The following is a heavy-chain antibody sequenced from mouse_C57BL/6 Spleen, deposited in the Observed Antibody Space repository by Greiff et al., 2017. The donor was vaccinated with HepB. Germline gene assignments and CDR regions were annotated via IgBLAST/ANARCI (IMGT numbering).Heavy chain of an antibody. J-gene: IGHJ4*01. CDR2: IYPGDGDT. Sequence: VKLMESGAELVKPGASVKISCKASGYAFSSYWMNWVKQRPGKGLEWIGQIYPGDGDTNYNGKFKGKATLTADKSSSTAYMQLSSLTSEDSAVYFCARSRGLYAMDYWGQGTSVTVSS. CDR1: GYAFSSYW. V-gene: IGHV1-80*01. CDR3: ARSRGLYAMDY.